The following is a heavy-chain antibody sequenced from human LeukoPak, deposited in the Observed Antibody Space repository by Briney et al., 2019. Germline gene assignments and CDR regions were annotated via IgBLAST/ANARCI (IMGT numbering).Heavy chain of an antibody. D-gene: IGHD2-21*01. V-gene: IGHV4-34*01. CDR1: GGSFSGYY. CDR2: IKHSGST. Sequence: SETLSLTCAVYGGSFSGYYWSWIRQPPGKGLEWIGEIKHSGSTNYNPSLKSRVTISVDTSKNQFSLKLSSVTAADTAVYYCARGVLGVGLNSRLWWFDPWGQGTLVTVSS. CDR3: ARGVLGVGLNSRLWWFDP. J-gene: IGHJ5*02.